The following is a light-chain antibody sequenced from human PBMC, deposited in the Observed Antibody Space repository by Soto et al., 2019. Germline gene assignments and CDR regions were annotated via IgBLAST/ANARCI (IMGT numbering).Light chain of an antibody. CDR3: SSYTSSSTYV. CDR1: SSDVGGYNY. CDR2: EVS. V-gene: IGLV2-14*01. Sequence: QSALTQPASVSGSRGQSITISCTGTSSDVGGYNYVSWYQQHPGKAPKLMIYEVSNRPSGVSNRFSGSKSSNTASLTISGLQAEDEADYYCSSYTSSSTYVFGTGTKVTVL. J-gene: IGLJ1*01.